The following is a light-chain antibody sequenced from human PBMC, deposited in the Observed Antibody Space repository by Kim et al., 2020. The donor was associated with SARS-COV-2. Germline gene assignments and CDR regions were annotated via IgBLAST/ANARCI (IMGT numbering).Light chain of an antibody. V-gene: IGKV1-33*01. CDR1: QDIRTY. CDR3: QQFVYLPYT. Sequence: SAAVGDRVTITCQASQDIRTYLNWYQQKPGQAPKLLIYDASNLESGAPSKFSGGGSGTDFTFTISSLQPEDVATYYCQQFVYLPYTFGQGTKVEI. J-gene: IGKJ2*01. CDR2: DAS.